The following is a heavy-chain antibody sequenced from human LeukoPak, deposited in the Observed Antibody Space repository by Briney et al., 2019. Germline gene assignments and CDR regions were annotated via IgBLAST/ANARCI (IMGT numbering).Heavy chain of an antibody. J-gene: IGHJ4*02. CDR2: ISWNSRSI. CDR3: AKDIKGAAMGLFDY. D-gene: IGHD4/OR15-4a*01. CDR1: GFRFDDYT. V-gene: IGHV3-9*01. Sequence: PGGSLRLSCAASGFRFDDYTMHWVRHTPGKGLEWVSGISWNSRSIGYADSVKGRFTISRDNAKNSLCLQMNSLRAEDTALYYCAKDIKGAAMGLFDYWGQGTLVTVSS.